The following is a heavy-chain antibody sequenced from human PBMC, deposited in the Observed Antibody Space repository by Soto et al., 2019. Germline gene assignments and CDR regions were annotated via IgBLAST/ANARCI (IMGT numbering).Heavy chain of an antibody. V-gene: IGHV4-39*01. CDR2: FYYSGTT. J-gene: IGHJ4*02. Sequence: SLTCTVSGDSITAAYSNWAWIRQPPGKGLEWIGTFYYSGTTSQNPPLRSRITISGDTSRNQFSLNLRSVTAADSGVYYCAKLVRDDVRSSDLDHGGQGTRVTV. CDR3: AKLVRDDVRSSDLDH. CDR1: GDSITAAYSN. D-gene: IGHD3-10*02.